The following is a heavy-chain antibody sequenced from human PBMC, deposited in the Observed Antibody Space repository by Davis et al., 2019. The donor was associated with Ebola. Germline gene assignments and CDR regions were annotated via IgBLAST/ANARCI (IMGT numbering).Heavy chain of an antibody. Sequence: ASVKVSCKASGYTFTSYGISWVRQAPGQGLEWMGIINPSGGSTSYAQKFQGRVTMTRDTSTSTVYMELSSLRSEDTAVYYCARWPKNDYGDGSNWFDPWGQGTLVTVSS. CDR2: INPSGGST. D-gene: IGHD4-17*01. CDR1: GYTFTSYG. CDR3: ARWPKNDYGDGSNWFDP. J-gene: IGHJ5*02. V-gene: IGHV1-46*01.